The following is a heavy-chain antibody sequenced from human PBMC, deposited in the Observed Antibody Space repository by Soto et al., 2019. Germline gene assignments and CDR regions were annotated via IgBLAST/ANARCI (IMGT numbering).Heavy chain of an antibody. CDR1: GFTFDDYG. J-gene: IGHJ6*02. CDR3: AREDPTIVGATGGMDV. Sequence: PGGSLRLSCAASGFTFDDYGMSWVRQAPGKGLEWVSGINWNGGSTGYADSVKGRFTISRDNAKNSLYLQMNSLRAEDTALYYCAREDPTIVGATGGMDVWGQGTTVTVSS. CDR2: INWNGGST. D-gene: IGHD1-26*01. V-gene: IGHV3-20*04.